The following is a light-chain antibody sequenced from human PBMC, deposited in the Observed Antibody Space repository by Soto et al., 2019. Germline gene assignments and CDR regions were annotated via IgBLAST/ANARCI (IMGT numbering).Light chain of an antibody. Sequence: DIQMTQSPSSLSASAGDRVTITCQASQDISNYLNWYQQKPGKAPKLLIYDASNLETGVPSRFSGSGSGTDFTFTISSLQPEDIATYYCQQYRTFGGGTKVEIK. CDR3: QQYRT. V-gene: IGKV1-33*01. CDR1: QDISNY. CDR2: DAS. J-gene: IGKJ4*01.